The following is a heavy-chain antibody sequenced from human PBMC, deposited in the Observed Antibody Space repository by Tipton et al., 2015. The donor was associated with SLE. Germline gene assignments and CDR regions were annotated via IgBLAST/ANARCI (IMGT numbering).Heavy chain of an antibody. CDR2: RWYNGII. Sequence: TLSLTCTVSGVSISGRDHHWGWIRQHPGKGLEWIGQRWYNGIIYYNPSLRSRADISVDTSKNQLSLRLTSVTAADTAVYYCARGSVVADDYWGQGTLVTVSS. CDR3: ARGSVVADDY. V-gene: IGHV4-31*03. J-gene: IGHJ4*01. D-gene: IGHD2-15*01. CDR1: GVSISGRDHH.